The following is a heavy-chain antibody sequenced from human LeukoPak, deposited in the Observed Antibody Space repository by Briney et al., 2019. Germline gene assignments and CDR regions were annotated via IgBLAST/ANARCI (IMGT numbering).Heavy chain of an antibody. CDR2: ISYDGSNK. CDR1: GFTFSSYG. CDR3: ARDRLYYYDSSGYPHY. Sequence: GGSLRLSCAASGFTFSSYGMHWVRQAPGKGLEWVAVISYDGSNKYYADSVKGRFTISRDNSKNTLYLQMNSLRAEDTAVYYCARDRLYYYDSSGYPHYWGQGTLVTVSS. V-gene: IGHV3-30*03. J-gene: IGHJ4*02. D-gene: IGHD3-22*01.